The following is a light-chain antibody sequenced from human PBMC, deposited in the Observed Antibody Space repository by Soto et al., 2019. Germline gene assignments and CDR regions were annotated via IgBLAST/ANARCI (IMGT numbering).Light chain of an antibody. J-gene: IGLJ1*01. V-gene: IGLV7-46*01. Sequence: QTVVTQEPSLTVSPGWTVTLTCGSSTGAVTSGHYPYWFQQKPGQAPRTLIYDTSNKHSWTPARFSGSLLGGKAALTLSGAQPEDEAEYYCLLSYSGDLYVFGTGTKLTVL. CDR1: TGAVTSGHY. CDR2: DTS. CDR3: LLSYSGDLYV.